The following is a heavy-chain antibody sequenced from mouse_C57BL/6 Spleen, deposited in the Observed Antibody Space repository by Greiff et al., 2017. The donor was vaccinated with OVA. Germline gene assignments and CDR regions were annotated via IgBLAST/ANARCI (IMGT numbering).Heavy chain of an antibody. J-gene: IGHJ4*01. CDR2: INPNNGGT. D-gene: IGHD3-2*02. CDR3: ATAQATLYYYAMDY. Sequence: EVQLQQSGPELVKPGASVKISCKASGYTFTDYYMNWVKQSHGKSLEWIGDINPNNGGTSYNQKFKGKATLTVGKSSSTAYMELRSLTSEDAAVYYGATAQATLYYYAMDYWGQGTSVTVSS. CDR1: GYTFTDYY. V-gene: IGHV1-26*01.